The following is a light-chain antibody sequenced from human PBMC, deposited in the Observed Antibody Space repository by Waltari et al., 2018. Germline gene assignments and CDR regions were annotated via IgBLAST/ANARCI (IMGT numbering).Light chain of an antibody. CDR3: CSYAGSSTSYVV. J-gene: IGLJ2*01. CDR2: EVS. Sequence: QSALTQPASVSGSPGQSITISCTGTSSEVGSYNLVSWYQQHPGKAPKLMIYEVSKRPSGVSNRFSGSKSGNTASLTISGLQAEDEADYYCCSYAGSSTSYVVFGGGTKLTVL. CDR1: SSEVGSYNL. V-gene: IGLV2-23*02.